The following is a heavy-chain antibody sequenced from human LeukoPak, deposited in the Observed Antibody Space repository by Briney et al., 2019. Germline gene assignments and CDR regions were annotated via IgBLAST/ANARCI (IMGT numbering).Heavy chain of an antibody. J-gene: IGHJ4*02. V-gene: IGHV3-9*01. D-gene: IGHD4-23*01. CDR3: AKDQTPYY. CDR1: GFTLSSFA. Sequence: GGSLRLSCAASGFTLSSFAMHWVRQAPGKGLEWVSGISWNSGSIGYADSVKGRFTISRDNAKNSLYLQMNSLRAEDTAVYYCAKDQTPYYWGQGTLVTVSS. CDR2: ISWNSGSI.